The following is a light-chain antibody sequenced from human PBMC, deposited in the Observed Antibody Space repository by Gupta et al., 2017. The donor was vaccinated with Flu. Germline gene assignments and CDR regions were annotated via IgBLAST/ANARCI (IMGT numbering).Light chain of an antibody. CDR1: SSHVQYYY. CDR3: AVWDDRLRGVL. J-gene: IGLJ2*01. CDR2: KDT. Sequence: QSVVTQPPSASGTPGQRVTISCSGSSSHVQYYYVYWYQQLPGTAPRLLIYKDTQRPSGVPDRFSASKSGTSASLAISELRSEDEADYYCAVWDDRLRGVLFGGGTTLTVL. V-gene: IGLV1-47*01.